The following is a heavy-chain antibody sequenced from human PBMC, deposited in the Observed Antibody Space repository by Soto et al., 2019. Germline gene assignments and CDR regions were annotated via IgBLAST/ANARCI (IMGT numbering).Heavy chain of an antibody. CDR3: ARAVGATYEDIVVVPAAPVYGMDV. CDR1: GGTFNSYA. V-gene: IGHV1-69*13. Sequence: GASLKVSCKASGGTFNSYAISWVRQAPGQGLEWMGGIIPIFGTANYAQKFQGRVTITADESTSTAYMELSSLRSEDTAVYYCARAVGATYEDIVVVPAAPVYGMDVWGQGTTDTVSS. J-gene: IGHJ6*02. D-gene: IGHD2-2*01. CDR2: IIPIFGTA.